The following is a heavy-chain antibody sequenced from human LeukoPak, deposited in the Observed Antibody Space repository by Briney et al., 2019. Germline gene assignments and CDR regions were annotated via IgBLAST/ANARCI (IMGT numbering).Heavy chain of an antibody. V-gene: IGHV4-61*08. D-gene: IGHD2-15*01. Sequence: PSETLSLTCSVSGDSVSSAGPFWSWIRQPPGKGLEWIGYIYYSGGTNGGTNYNPSLKSRVTISLDTSMNQFSLKVTSVTAADTAVYYCARDRLGKSGGTYYFDYWGQGTLVTVSS. CDR2: IYYSGGTNGGT. CDR1: GDSVSSAGPF. J-gene: IGHJ4*02. CDR3: ARDRLGKSGGTYYFDY.